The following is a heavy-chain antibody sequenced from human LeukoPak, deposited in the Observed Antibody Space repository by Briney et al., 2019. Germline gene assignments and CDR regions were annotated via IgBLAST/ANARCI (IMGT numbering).Heavy chain of an antibody. CDR1: GYSFTSYW. J-gene: IGHJ3*02. CDR3: ARRGYINGYVDAFGI. V-gene: IGHV5-51*01. CDR2: IYPGDSDT. Sequence: GESLKISCKGSGYSFTSYWIGWVRQMPGKGLEWMGIIYPGDSDTTYSPSFQGQVTISADKSISTAYLQWSSLKASDTAIYYCARRGYINGYVDAFGIWGQGTMVTVSS. D-gene: IGHD5-18*01.